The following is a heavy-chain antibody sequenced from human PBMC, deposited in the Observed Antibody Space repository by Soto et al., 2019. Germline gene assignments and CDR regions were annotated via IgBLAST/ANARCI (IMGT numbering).Heavy chain of an antibody. J-gene: IGHJ6*02. CDR1: GFTFSSYA. CDR2: ISGSGGNA. Sequence: EVQLLESGGGLVQPGGSLRLSCAASGFTFSSYAMSWVRQAPGKGLEWVSTISGSGGNAYYADSVKGRFSISRDNSKNTLRLQMNSLRADDTAVYYCAKDGASGSYPPYYYFGMDVWGQVTTVTVSS. V-gene: IGHV3-23*01. CDR3: AKDGASGSYPPYYYFGMDV. D-gene: IGHD1-26*01.